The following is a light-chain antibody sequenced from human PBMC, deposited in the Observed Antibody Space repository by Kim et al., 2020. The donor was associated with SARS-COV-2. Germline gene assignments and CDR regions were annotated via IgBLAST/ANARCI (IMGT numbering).Light chain of an antibody. J-gene: IGLJ2*01. CDR2: GKN. CDR1: TLRTYF. V-gene: IGLV3-19*01. Sequence: GQTGRITCQGDTLRTYFPSWYQQKPGQAPVLVIYGKNNRPSGIPDRFSGSSSGNTASLTITGAQAEDEADYYCNSRDSTGNHLAVFGGGTKVTVL. CDR3: NSRDSTGNHLAV.